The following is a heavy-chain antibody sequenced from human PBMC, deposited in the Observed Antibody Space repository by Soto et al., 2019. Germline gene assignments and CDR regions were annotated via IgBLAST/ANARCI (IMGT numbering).Heavy chain of an antibody. Sequence: GASVKVSCKASGGTFSSYAISWVRQAPGQGLEWMGGIIPIFGTANYAQKFQGRVTITADESTSTAYMELSSLRSEDTAVYYCARSSEVSHYYYYGMDVWGQGTTVTVSS. CDR2: IIPIFGTA. J-gene: IGHJ6*02. CDR3: ARSSEVSHYYYYGMDV. CDR1: GGTFSSYA. V-gene: IGHV1-69*13. D-gene: IGHD1-20*01.